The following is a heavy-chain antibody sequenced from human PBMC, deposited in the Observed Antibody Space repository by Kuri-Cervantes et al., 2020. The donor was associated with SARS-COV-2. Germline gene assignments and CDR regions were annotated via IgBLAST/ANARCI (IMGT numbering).Heavy chain of an antibody. D-gene: IGHD6-13*01. J-gene: IGHJ6*03. CDR3: ARVTRAGAAAFRWDYMDV. CDR2: IYYSGST. V-gene: IGHV4-59*01. Sequence: SETLSLTCTVSGGSISSYYWSWIRQPPGKGLEWIGYIYYSGSTNYNPSLKNRVTISVDTSKNQFSLKLSSVTAADTAVYYCARVTRAGAAAFRWDYMDVWGKGTTVTVSS. CDR1: GGSISSYY.